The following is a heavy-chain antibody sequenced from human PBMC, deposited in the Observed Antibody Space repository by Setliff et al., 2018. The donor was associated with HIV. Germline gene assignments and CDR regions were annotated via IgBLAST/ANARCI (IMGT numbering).Heavy chain of an antibody. J-gene: IGHJ4*02. Sequence: SETLSLTCNVSGGSIRSSSYYWGWIRQPPGKGLEWIGSIYYRGNTYYNPSLKSRVTISVDTSKNQFSLKLTSVTAADTAMYYCARHYGAVTSVVTVGAXXFPHWGQGTLVTVSS. V-gene: IGHV4-39*01. CDR3: ARHYGAVTSVVTVGAXXFPH. D-gene: IGHD2-21*02. CDR1: GGSIRSSSYY. CDR2: IYYRGNT.